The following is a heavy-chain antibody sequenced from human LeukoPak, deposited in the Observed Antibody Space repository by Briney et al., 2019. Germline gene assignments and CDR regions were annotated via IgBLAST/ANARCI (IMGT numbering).Heavy chain of an antibody. CDR2: ISGSGGRT. D-gene: IGHD3-10*01. CDR3: AKENYYGSGSLRYYYGMDV. J-gene: IGHJ6*02. V-gene: IGHV3-23*01. CDR1: GFTFSSYA. Sequence: GGSLRLSCAASGFTFSSYAMSWVRQAPGKGLEWVSAISGSGGRTYYADSVKGRFTISRDNSKNTLYLQMNSLRAEDTAVYYCAKENYYGSGSLRYYYGMDVWGQGTTVTVSS.